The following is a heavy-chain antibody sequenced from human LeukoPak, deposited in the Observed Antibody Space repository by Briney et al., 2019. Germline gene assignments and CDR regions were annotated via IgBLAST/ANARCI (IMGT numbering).Heavy chain of an antibody. D-gene: IGHD6-19*01. V-gene: IGHV3-23*01. CDR1: GFAFSSFA. CDR3: TKELHVAVAVADYYYFYMDV. J-gene: IGHJ6*03. CDR2: INGGGNTT. Sequence: GGSLRLSCAASGFAFSSFAMGRVRQSPGKGLEWLSTINGGGNTTFYADSVKGRFTISRDNSKNTLYLHMDSLRPDDTAIYYCTKELHVAVAVADYYYFYMDVWGRGPAVTVSS.